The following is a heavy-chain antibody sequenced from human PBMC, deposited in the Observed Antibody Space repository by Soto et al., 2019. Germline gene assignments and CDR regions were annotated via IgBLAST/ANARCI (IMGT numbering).Heavy chain of an antibody. V-gene: IGHV4-59*01. CDR3: GGMRLPDYYYYYGMDV. J-gene: IGHJ6*02. Sequence: QVQLQESGPGLVKPSETLSLTCTVSGGSISSYYWSWIRQPPGKGLEWIWYIYYSGSTTYNPYLKSRVTISVDTSKNQFSLKLSSVTAADTAVYYCGGMRLPDYYYYYGMDVWCQGTTVTVSS. CDR2: IYYSGST. D-gene: IGHD6-25*01. CDR1: GGSISSYY.